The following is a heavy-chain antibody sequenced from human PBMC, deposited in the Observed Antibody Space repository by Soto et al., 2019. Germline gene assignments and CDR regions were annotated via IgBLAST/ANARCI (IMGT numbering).Heavy chain of an antibody. J-gene: IGHJ4*02. Sequence: GGSLRLSCAASGFTFSSYGVHWVRQAPGKGLEWVAVISYDGSNKYYADSVKGRFTISRDNSKNTLYLQMNSLRAEDTAVYYCAKEVTMVRAQPPLDYWGQGTLVTVSS. CDR3: AKEVTMVRAQPPLDY. D-gene: IGHD3-10*01. CDR1: GFTFSSYG. CDR2: ISYDGSNK. V-gene: IGHV3-30*18.